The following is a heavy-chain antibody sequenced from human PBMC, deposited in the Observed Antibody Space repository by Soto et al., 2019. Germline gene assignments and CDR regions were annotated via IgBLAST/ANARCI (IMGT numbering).Heavy chain of an antibody. CDR2: INHSGST. D-gene: IGHD1-26*01. CDR3: ARNGGGSYVLDV. V-gene: IGHV4-34*01. J-gene: IGHJ6*02. Sequence: QVQLQQWGAGLLKPSETLSLTCAVYGGSFSGYYWSWIRQPPGKGLEWIGEINHSGSTNYNPSLKSRVTISVDTSKNQFSLKLSSVTAADTAVYYCARNGGGSYVLDVWGQGTTVTVSS. CDR1: GGSFSGYY.